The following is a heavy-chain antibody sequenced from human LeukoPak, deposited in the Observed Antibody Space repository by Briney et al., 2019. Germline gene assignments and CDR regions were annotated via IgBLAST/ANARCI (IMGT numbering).Heavy chain of an antibody. Sequence: GSSVKVSCKASGGTFSSYAMSWVRQAPGQGLEWMGRIIPIFGTANYAQKFQGRVTITTDESTSAAYMELSSLRSEDTAVYYCASDYSSTSRYSSGLDAFDIWAKGQWSPSLQ. V-gene: IGHV1-69*05. CDR3: ASDYSSTSRYSSGLDAFDI. D-gene: IGHD6-19*01. J-gene: IGHJ3*02. CDR1: GGTFSSYA. CDR2: IIPIFGTA.